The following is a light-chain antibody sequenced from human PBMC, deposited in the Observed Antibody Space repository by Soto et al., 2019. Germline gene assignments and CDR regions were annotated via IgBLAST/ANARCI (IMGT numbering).Light chain of an antibody. CDR1: QSISNN. Sequence: DIQMTQSPSSLSASVGDRVTITCRASQSISNNLNWYHQKPGKPPKLLIFAASTLRSGVPSRFSGGGSGTDFTLTINSLQPEDFATYYCQQNYSSSTFGPGTKVDIX. V-gene: IGKV1-39*01. CDR3: QQNYSSST. J-gene: IGKJ3*01. CDR2: AAS.